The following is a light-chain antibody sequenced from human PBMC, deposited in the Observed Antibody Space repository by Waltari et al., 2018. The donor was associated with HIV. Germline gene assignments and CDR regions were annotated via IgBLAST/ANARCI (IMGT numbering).Light chain of an antibody. CDR3: AAWDDSLSGWV. CDR2: RNS. J-gene: IGLJ3*02. V-gene: IGLV1-47*01. Sequence: QSALTQPPSTSGTPGQTVTIPCSGSSSNIGDNYVYWYQPLPGTAPKLLIYRNSQRPSGVRDRFSGSKSGTSASLAINDLRSEDEAEYHCAAWDDSLSGWVFGGGTNLTVL. CDR1: SSNIGDNY.